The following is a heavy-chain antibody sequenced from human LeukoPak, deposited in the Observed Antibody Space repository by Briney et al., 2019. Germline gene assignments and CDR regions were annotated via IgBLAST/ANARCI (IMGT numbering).Heavy chain of an antibody. D-gene: IGHD3-10*01. Sequence: ASVKVSCKASGYTFTSYDINWVRQATGQGLEWMGWMNPNSGNTGYAQKFQGRVTMTRNTSISTAYMELSSLRSVDTAVYYCARDMVRGVIIPLGYWGQGTLVTVSS. CDR3: ARDMVRGVIIPLGY. CDR1: GYTFTSYD. J-gene: IGHJ4*02. V-gene: IGHV1-8*01. CDR2: MNPNSGNT.